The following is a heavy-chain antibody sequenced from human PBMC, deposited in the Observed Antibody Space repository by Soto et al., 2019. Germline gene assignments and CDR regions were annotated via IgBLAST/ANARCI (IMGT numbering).Heavy chain of an antibody. Sequence: SETLSLTCTVSGGSISSYYWSWIRQPPGKGLEWIGYIYYSGSTNYNPSLKSRVTISVDTSKNQFSLKLSSVTAADTAVYYCGGNKEPAALFVWSVPRVQATRLTVTS. J-gene: IGHJ5*02. CDR1: GGSISSYY. D-gene: IGHD2-2*01. V-gene: IGHV4-59*01. CDR3: GGNKEPAALFVWSVP. CDR2: IYYSGST.